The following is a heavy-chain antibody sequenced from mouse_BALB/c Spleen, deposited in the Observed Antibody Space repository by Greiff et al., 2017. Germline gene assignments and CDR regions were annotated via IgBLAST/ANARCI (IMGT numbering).Heavy chain of an antibody. J-gene: IGHJ4*01. V-gene: IGHV5-17*02. Sequence: EVHLVESGGGLVQPGGSRKLSCAASGFTFSSFGMHWVRQAPEKGLEWVAYISSGSSTIYYADTVKGRFTISRDNPKNTLFLQMTSLRSEDTAMYYCARWGLRRPYYAMDYWGQGTSVTVSS. CDR3: ARWGLRRPYYAMDY. CDR1: GFTFSSFG. CDR2: ISSGSSTI. D-gene: IGHD2-2*01.